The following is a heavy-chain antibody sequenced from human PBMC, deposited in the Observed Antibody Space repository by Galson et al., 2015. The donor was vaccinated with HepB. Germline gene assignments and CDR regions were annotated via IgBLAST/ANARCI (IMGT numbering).Heavy chain of an antibody. CDR3: ARRPGLAAAGTLGAFDI. CDR2: IYYSGST. V-gene: IGHV4-39*01. D-gene: IGHD6-13*01. J-gene: IGHJ3*02. CDR1: GGSISSSSYY. Sequence: LSLTCTVSGGSISSSSYYWGWIRQPPGKGLEWIGSIYYSGSTYYNPSLKSRVTISVDTSKNQFSLKLSSVTAADTAVYYCARRPGLAAAGTLGAFDIWGQGTMVTVSS.